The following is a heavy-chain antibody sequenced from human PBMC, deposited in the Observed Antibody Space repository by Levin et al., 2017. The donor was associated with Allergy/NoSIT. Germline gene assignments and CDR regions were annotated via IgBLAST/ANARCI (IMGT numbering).Heavy chain of an antibody. CDR3: CILTSPRSF. V-gene: IGHV3-15*01. J-gene: IGHJ4*02. CDR1: GFTFSNAW. CDR2: IKSKNDGGTV. Sequence: PGGSLRLSCVISGFTFSNAWVSWVRQAPGKGLEWVGRIKSKNDGGTVDYAAPVKGRFIISRDDSSNTVYLQMDSLKIDDTAVYRCCILTSPRSFWGQGRLVSVSS. D-gene: IGHD3-9*01.